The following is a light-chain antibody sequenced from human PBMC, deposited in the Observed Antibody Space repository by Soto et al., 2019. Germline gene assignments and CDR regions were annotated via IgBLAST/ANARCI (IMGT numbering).Light chain of an antibody. CDR3: SSYTSSSTEV. CDR2: DVS. J-gene: IGLJ1*01. V-gene: IGLV2-14*01. Sequence: VLTQPASVSGSPGQSITISCTGTSSDVGGYNYVSWYQQHPGKAPKLMIYDVSNRPSGVSNRFSGSKSGNTASLTISGLQAEDEADYYCSSYTSSSTEVFGTGIKVTVL. CDR1: SSDVGGYNY.